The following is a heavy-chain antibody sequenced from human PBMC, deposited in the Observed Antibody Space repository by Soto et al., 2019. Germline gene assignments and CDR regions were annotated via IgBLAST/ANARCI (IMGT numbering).Heavy chain of an antibody. J-gene: IGHJ6*03. V-gene: IGHV4-31*03. CDR3: ARVGCSGGSCYPDYYYYYMDV. CDR1: GVSISSGGYY. CDR2: IYYSGST. Sequence: PSETLSLTCTVSGVSISSGGYYWSWIRQHPGKGLEWIGYIYYSGSTYYNPSLKSRVTISVDTSKNQFSLKLSSVTAADTAVYYCARVGCSGGSCYPDYYYYYMDVWGKGTTVTVSS. D-gene: IGHD2-15*01.